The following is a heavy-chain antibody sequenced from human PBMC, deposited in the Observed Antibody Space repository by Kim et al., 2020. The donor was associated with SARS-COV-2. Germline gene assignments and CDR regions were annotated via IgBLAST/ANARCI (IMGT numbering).Heavy chain of an antibody. CDR3: VRYSGWYYFDY. J-gene: IGHJ4*02. V-gene: IGHV6-1*01. CDR2: TYYRSKWSR. D-gene: IGHD6-19*01. CDR1: GDSLSSNTVA. Sequence: SQTLSLTCVISGDSLSSNTVAWSWIRQSPSSGLEWLGRTYYRSKWSRDYAVSVKSRIIINADPSKNQFSLHLNSVTPDDTATYYCVRYSGWYYFDYWGQGTLVIVSS.